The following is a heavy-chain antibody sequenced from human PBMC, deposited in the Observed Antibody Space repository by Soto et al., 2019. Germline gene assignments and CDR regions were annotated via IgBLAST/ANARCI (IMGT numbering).Heavy chain of an antibody. CDR3: ARLQYTVVTALDI. CDR1: GVSIGSHF. Sequence: QVQLQESGPRLVKPSETLSLTCSVSGVSIGSHFWSWIRQAPGKGPELVGYIYHTVNTNYNPAIKSRVTISMDTSENQLYLQLSSVTAANTAVYYCARLQYTVVTALDIWGQGTMVTVSS. V-gene: IGHV4-59*11. D-gene: IGHD2-15*01. CDR2: IYHTVNT. J-gene: IGHJ3*02.